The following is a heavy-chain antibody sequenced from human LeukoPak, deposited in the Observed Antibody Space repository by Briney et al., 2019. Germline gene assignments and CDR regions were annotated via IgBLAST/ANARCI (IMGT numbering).Heavy chain of an antibody. D-gene: IGHD5-12*01. CDR2: IVVGSGNT. CDR3: AREGSVDIVATVVVDAFDI. V-gene: IGHV1-58*02. J-gene: IGHJ3*02. Sequence: SVKVSCNASGFTFTSSAMQWVRQARGQRLEWIGCIVVGSGNTNYAQKFQERVTITRDMSTSTAYMELSSLRSDDTAVYYCAREGSVDIVATVVVDAFDIWGQGTMVTVSS. CDR1: GFTFTSSA.